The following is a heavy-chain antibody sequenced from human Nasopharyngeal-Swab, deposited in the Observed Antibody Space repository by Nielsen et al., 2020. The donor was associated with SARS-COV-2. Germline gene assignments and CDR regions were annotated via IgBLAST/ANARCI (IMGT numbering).Heavy chain of an antibody. CDR3: AKDSQYYDILTGYPDY. J-gene: IGHJ4*02. Sequence: VRQAPGKGLEWVAVISYDGSNKYYADSVQGRFTISRDNSKNTLYLQMNSLRAEDTAVYYCAKDSQYYDILTGYPDYWGQGTLVTVSS. D-gene: IGHD3-9*01. V-gene: IGHV3-30*18. CDR2: ISYDGSNK.